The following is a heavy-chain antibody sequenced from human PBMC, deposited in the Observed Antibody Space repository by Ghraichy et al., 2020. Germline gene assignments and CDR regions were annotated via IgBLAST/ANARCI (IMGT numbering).Heavy chain of an antibody. CDR1: GGSISSYY. D-gene: IGHD5-12*01. V-gene: IGHV4-59*01. CDR2: IYYSGST. Sequence: SQTLSLTCTVSGGSISSYYWSWIRQPPGKGLEWIGYIYYSGSTNYNPSLKSRVTISVDTSKNQFSLKLSSVTAAETAVYYCARDLDSGYDSGAFDIWGQGTMVTVSS. CDR3: ARDLDSGYDSGAFDI. J-gene: IGHJ3*02.